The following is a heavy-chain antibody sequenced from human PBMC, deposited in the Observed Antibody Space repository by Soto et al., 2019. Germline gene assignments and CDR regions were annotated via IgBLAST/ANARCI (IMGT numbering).Heavy chain of an antibody. Sequence: SETLSLTCTVSGGSISSGDYYWSWIRQPPGKGLEWIGSIYYSGSTYYNPSLKSRVTISVDTSKNQFSLKLNSVTAADTAVYYCARGVNYYDSSGSSRFDSWGQGALVTVSS. D-gene: IGHD3-22*01. CDR3: ARGVNYYDSSGSSRFDS. J-gene: IGHJ5*01. CDR1: GGSISSGDYY. CDR2: IYYSGST. V-gene: IGHV4-30-4*01.